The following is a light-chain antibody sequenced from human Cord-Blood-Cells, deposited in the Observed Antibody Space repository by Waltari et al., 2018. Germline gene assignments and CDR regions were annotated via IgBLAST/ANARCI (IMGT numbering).Light chain of an antibody. CDR2: GAS. V-gene: IGKV3-20*01. CDR1: QSVSSSY. Sequence: EIVLTQSPGTLSLSPGERATLSCRASQSVSSSYLAWYQQKPGQAPRLLSYGASSRATGIPDRFSGSWSGTDFTLTISRLEPEDFAVYYCQQYGSSPPWTFGQGTKVEIK. CDR3: QQYGSSPPWT. J-gene: IGKJ1*01.